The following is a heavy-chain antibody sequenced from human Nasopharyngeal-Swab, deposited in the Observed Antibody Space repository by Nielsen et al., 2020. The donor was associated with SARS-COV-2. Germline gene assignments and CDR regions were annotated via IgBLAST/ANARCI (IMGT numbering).Heavy chain of an antibody. CDR1: GFTFRSYT. D-gene: IGHD4-17*01. V-gene: IGHV3-21*06. Sequence: GESLNISCAASGFTFRSYTMNWVRQAPGKGLEWVSSISPTSDYIYYAESVKGRFTISRDNAKNSLFLQMNSLRAEETAIYYCVRGSYGHYDSWGQGALITVSS. CDR2: ISPTSDYI. J-gene: IGHJ5*01. CDR3: VRGSYGHYDS.